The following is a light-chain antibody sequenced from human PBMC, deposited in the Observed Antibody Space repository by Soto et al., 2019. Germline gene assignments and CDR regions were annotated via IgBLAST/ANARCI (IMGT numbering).Light chain of an antibody. CDR3: QLYGSAPPLT. CDR2: CAS. V-gene: IGKV3-20*01. CDR1: LFVSSSY. J-gene: IGKJ5*01. Sequence: ESVYRSSPDKLSKTPGEIATLSCRASLFVSSSYLAWYQQKPGQAPRLLIYCASSRATGIPDRFSGSGSGTDLTLTISILEFEDVAVNYCQLYGSAPPLTFGQGIRLEI.